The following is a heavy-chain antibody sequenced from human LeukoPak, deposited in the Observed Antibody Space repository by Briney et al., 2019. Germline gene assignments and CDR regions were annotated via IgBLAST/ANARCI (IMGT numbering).Heavy chain of an antibody. CDR1: GLTFGSYT. V-gene: IGHV3-23*01. CDR2: ITATGSRT. D-gene: IGHD3-10*01. Sequence: GGSLRLSCPASGLTFGSYTMSWVRQAPGKGLEWVSGITATGSRTYYADSVKGRFSISRDSSKNTLYLQLNSLRADDTALYYCATSMGRGNIHYWGQGTLVTVSS. CDR3: ATSMGRGNIHY. J-gene: IGHJ4*02.